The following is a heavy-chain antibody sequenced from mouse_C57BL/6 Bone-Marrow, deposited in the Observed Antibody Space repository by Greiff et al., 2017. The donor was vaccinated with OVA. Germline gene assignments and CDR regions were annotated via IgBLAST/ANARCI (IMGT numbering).Heavy chain of an antibody. V-gene: IGHV5-4*01. D-gene: IGHD1-1*01. CDR1: GFTFSSYA. CDR2: ISDGGSYT. Sequence: EVHLVESGGGLVKPGGSLKLSCAASGFTFSSYAMSWVRQTPEKRLEWIGTISDGGSYTYYPDNVKGRFTISRDNAKNNLYLQMSHLKSEDTAMYYCARALTTGGGDYWGQGTTLTVSS. CDR3: ARALTTGGGDY. J-gene: IGHJ2*01.